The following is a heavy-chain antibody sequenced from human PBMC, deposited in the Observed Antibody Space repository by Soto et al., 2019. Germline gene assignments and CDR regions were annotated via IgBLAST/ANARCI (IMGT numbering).Heavy chain of an antibody. Sequence: QVQLVESGGGVVQPGRSLRLSCAASGFTFSSYAMHWVRQAPGKGLEWVAVISYDGSNKYYADSVKGRFTISRDNSKNTLYLQMNSLRAEDKAVYYCAREQEGAPDYWGQGTLVTVSS. CDR3: AREQEGAPDY. CDR1: GFTFSSYA. CDR2: ISYDGSNK. V-gene: IGHV3-30-3*01. J-gene: IGHJ4*02.